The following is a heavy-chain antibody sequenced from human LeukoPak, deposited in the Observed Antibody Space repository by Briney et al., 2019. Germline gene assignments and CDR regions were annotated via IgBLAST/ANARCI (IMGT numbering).Heavy chain of an antibody. CDR2: VHTSGTT. J-gene: IGHJ2*01. CDR1: GGSISTKY. CDR3: ARDLGQRGVVTAHDWYFDL. Sequence: SETLSLTCTASGGSISTKYWSWIRQPAGKGLEWIGRVHTSGTTHYNPSLRSRVTISVDNSKNQFSLNLTSVTATDTAVYYCARDLGQRGVVTAHDWYFDLWGRGTLVTVSS. D-gene: IGHD2-21*02. V-gene: IGHV4-4*07.